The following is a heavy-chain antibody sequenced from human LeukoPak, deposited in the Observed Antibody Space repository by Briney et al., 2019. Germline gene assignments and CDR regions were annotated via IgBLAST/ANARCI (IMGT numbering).Heavy chain of an antibody. CDR3: ALGAYCSGGSCYSWDPSDEYFQY. CDR2: IYYSGST. Sequence: SETLSLTCTVSGGSISSYYWSWIRQPPGKGLEWIGYIYYSGSTTYNPSLKSRVTISVDTSKNQFSLRVNSVTTADTALYYCALGAYCSGGSCYSWDPSDEYFQYWGQGTLVAVSS. CDR1: GGSISSYY. V-gene: IGHV4-59*01. D-gene: IGHD2-15*01. J-gene: IGHJ1*01.